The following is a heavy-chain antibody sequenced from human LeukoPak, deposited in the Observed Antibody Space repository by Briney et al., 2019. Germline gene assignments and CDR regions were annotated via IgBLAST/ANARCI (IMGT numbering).Heavy chain of an antibody. D-gene: IGHD6-19*01. CDR2: IYYSGST. CDR3: ARRGSGWPFDY. J-gene: IGHJ4*02. Sequence: PSETLSLTCTVSGGSISSYYWSWIRQPPGKGLEWIGYIYYSGSTNHNPSVKSRVTISVDTSKNQFSLKLSSVTAADTAVYYCARRGSGWPFDYWGQGTLVTVSS. V-gene: IGHV4-59*01. CDR1: GGSISSYY.